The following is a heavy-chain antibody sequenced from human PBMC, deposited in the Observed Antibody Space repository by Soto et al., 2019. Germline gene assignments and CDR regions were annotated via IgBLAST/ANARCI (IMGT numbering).Heavy chain of an antibody. J-gene: IGHJ4*02. CDR3: ARSLASCVTIFACSFGY. CDR2: IIPIFGTA. V-gene: IGHV1-69*01. D-gene: IGHD3-3*01. Sequence: QVQLVQSGAEVKKPGSSVKVSCKASGGTFSSYAISWVRQAPGQGLEWMGGIIPIFGTANYAQKFQGRVTITADESTRTAYMELRSLRSEATAVYYCARSLASCVTIFACSFGYWGQGTLVTVSS. CDR1: GGTFSSYA.